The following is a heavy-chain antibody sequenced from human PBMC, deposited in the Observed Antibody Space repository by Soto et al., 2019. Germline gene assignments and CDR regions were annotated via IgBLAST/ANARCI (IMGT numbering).Heavy chain of an antibody. CDR1: GSSVSGYY. CDR2: IFYAGTT. J-gene: IGHJ6*02. D-gene: IGHD2-15*01. CDR3: TRHAIIPKLQYGMDV. V-gene: IGHV4-59*02. Sequence: SETLSLTCTVSGSSVSGYYWSWIRQSPGKGLEWLGYIFYAGTTLYNPSVKSRVTISVDTSKDQFSLKLSSVTAADTAVYYCTRHAIIPKLQYGMDVWGQGTTVTVSS.